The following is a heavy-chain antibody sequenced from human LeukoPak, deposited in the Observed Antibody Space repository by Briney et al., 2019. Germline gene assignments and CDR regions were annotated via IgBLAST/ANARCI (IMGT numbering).Heavy chain of an antibody. CDR3: ARASGSYYLSFDY. J-gene: IGHJ4*02. D-gene: IGHD3-10*01. V-gene: IGHV4-34*01. Sequence: PSETLSLTCAVYGGSFSGYYWNWIRQPPGKGLEWIGEINHSGSTNYNPSLKSRVTISVDTSKNQFSLKLSSVTAADTAVYYCARASGSYYLSFDYWGQGTLVTVSS. CDR2: INHSGST. CDR1: GGSFSGYY.